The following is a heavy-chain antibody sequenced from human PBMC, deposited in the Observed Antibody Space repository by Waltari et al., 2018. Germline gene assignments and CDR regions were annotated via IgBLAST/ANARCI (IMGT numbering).Heavy chain of an antibody. Sequence: QVQLQESGPGLVKPSETLSLTCTVPGGSISSYYWSWIRQHAGKGLEWIGYIYYSGSPNYNPSLKSRVTISVDTSKNQFSLKLSSVTAADTAVYYCARVGGGATRADYYYYMDVWGKGTTVTISS. CDR1: GGSISSYY. D-gene: IGHD1-26*01. CDR2: IYYSGSP. J-gene: IGHJ6*03. CDR3: ARVGGGATRADYYYYMDV. V-gene: IGHV4-59*01.